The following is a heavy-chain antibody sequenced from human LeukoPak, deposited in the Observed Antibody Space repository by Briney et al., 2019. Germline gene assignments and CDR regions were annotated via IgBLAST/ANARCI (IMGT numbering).Heavy chain of an antibody. J-gene: IGHJ4*02. V-gene: IGHV1-18*01. Sequence: ASVKVSCKSSGYTFTSYGISWVRQAPGQGLEWMGWISAYNGNTNYAQKLQGRVTMTTDTSTSTAYMELRSLRSDDTAVYYCASPRGYYDSSGYFDYWGQGTLVTVSS. CDR2: ISAYNGNT. CDR3: ASPRGYYDSSGYFDY. D-gene: IGHD3-22*01. CDR1: GYTFTSYG.